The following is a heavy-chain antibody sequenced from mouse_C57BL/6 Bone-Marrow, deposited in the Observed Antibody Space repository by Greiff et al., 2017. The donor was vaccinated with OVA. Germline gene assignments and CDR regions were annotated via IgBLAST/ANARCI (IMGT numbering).Heavy chain of an antibody. J-gene: IGHJ3*01. Sequence: EVQLQQSGPVLVKPGASVKMSCKASGYTFTDYYMNWVKQSHGKSLEWIGVINPYNGGTSYNQKFKGKATLTVDTSSSTAYMQLSSLTSEDSAVYFCAHYYGSGAYWGQGTLVTVSA. D-gene: IGHD1-1*01. CDR1: GYTFTDYY. V-gene: IGHV1-19*01. CDR3: AHYYGSGAY. CDR2: INPYNGGT.